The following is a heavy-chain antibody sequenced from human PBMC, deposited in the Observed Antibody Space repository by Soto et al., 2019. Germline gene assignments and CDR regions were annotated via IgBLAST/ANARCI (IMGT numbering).Heavy chain of an antibody. J-gene: IGHJ4*02. Sequence: SETLSLTCTFAGVYLSSYNLILLRQQPGKGLEWIGYIYYSGSTNYNPSLKSRVTISVDTSKNQFSLKLSSVTAADTAVYYCAREAGCSGGSCYSPFDYWGQGTLVTVSS. CDR2: IYYSGST. CDR1: GVYLSSYN. V-gene: IGHV4-59*01. CDR3: AREAGCSGGSCYSPFDY. D-gene: IGHD2-15*01.